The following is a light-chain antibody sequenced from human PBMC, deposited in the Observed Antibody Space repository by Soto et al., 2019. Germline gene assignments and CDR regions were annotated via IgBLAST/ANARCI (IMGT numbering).Light chain of an antibody. J-gene: IGKJ1*01. Sequence: EIVLTLSLATLSSFPGDRVTLSCRASQYINTRLAWYQHRPGQAPRLLIYQTSIRAAGIPARFSASGSGTDFTLTISDVQPEDFALYYCHQRQSWPRTFGQGTKVDIK. CDR2: QTS. V-gene: IGKV3-11*01. CDR3: HQRQSWPRT. CDR1: QYINTR.